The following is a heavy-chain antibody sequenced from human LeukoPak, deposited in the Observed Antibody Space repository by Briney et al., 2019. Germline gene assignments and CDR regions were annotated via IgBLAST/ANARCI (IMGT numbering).Heavy chain of an antibody. D-gene: IGHD3-10*01. J-gene: IGHJ4*02. CDR3: AKHPEGVREFFEY. CDR1: GFSFSTAD. V-gene: IGHV3-30*02. Sequence: GGSLRLSCAASGFSFSTADMHWVRQAPGKGLEWVAFLRSGGNDKYYAGSVKGRFTISRDNSKNTLFLQINSLRAEDTAVYYCAKHPEGVREFFEYWGQGTLVTVSS. CDR2: LRSGGNDK.